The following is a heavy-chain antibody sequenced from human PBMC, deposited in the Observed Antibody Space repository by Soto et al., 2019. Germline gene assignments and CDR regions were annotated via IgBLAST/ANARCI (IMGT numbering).Heavy chain of an antibody. D-gene: IGHD3-22*01. CDR1: GGSISSSNW. V-gene: IGHV4-4*02. CDR3: ARDPLRDYYDSSGALFDY. Sequence: SETVSLTCAVSGGSISSSNWWSWVRQPPGKGLEWIGEIYHSGSTNYNPSLKSRVTISVDKSKNQFSLKLSSVTAADTAVYYCARDPLRDYYDSSGALFDYWGQGTLVTVSS. J-gene: IGHJ4*02. CDR2: IYHSGST.